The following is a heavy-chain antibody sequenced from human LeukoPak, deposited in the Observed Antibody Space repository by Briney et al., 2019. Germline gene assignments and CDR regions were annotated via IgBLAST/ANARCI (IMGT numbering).Heavy chain of an antibody. CDR2: IYYSGST. CDR3: ARLVVAATPYYYYYYGMDV. J-gene: IGHJ6*02. Sequence: SQTLSLTCTVSGGSISSGGYYWSRIRQHPGKGLEWIGYIYYSGSTYYNPSLKSRVTISVDTSKNQFSLKLSSVTAADTAVYYCARLVVAATPYYYYYYGMDVWGQGTTVTVSS. V-gene: IGHV4-31*03. CDR1: GGSISSGGYY. D-gene: IGHD2-15*01.